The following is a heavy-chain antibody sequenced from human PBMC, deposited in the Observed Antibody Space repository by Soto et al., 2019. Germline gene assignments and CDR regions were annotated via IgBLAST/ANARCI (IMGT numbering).Heavy chain of an antibody. CDR3: AREGYSSSWYDY. D-gene: IGHD6-13*01. V-gene: IGHV1-69*08. CDR2: IIPILGIA. Sequence: QVQLVQSGAEVKKPGSSVKVSCKASGGTFSSYTISGVRQAPGQGLEWMGRIIPILGIANYAQKFQGRVXIXAXTSTSTAYMELSSLRSEDTAVYYCAREGYSSSWYDYWGQGTLVTVSS. J-gene: IGHJ4*02. CDR1: GGTFSSYT.